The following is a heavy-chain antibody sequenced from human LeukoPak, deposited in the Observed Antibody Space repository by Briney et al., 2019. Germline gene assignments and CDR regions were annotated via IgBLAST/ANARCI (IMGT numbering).Heavy chain of an antibody. CDR3: ARGGRIVGATTGNDY. D-gene: IGHD1-26*01. Sequence: PGGSLRLSCAASGFTVSSNYMSWVRQAPGKGLEWVSVIYSGGSTYYADSVKGRFTISRDNSKNTLYLQMNSLRAEDTAVYYCARGGRIVGATTGNDYWGQGTLVTVSS. V-gene: IGHV3-53*01. CDR2: IYSGGST. CDR1: GFTVSSNY. J-gene: IGHJ4*02.